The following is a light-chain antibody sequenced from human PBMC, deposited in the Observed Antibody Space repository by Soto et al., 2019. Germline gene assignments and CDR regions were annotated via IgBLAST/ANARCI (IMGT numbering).Light chain of an antibody. V-gene: IGKV1-5*03. J-gene: IGKJ1*01. CDR2: KAS. Sequence: DIQMTQSPSTLSASVGDRVTITCRASQTISSWLAWYQQKPGKAPKLLIYKASTLKSGVPSRFSGSRSGTDFTLTISSLQPEDFAAYDGQQRYSTPWTFGQGTKVDIK. CDR3: QQRYSTPWT. CDR1: QTISSW.